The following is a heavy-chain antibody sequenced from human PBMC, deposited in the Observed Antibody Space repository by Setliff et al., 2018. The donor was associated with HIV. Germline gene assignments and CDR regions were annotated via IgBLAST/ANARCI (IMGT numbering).Heavy chain of an antibody. CDR2: ISTYNGNT. D-gene: IGHD4-17*01. CDR3: ARDGSKADYGDYQGYWYFDL. Sequence: SVKVSCKASGYTFRSYGISWVRQAPGQGLEWMGWISTYNGNTNYAQKVQGGVTMTTDTSTSTAYMELRSLRSDDTAVYYCARDGSKADYGDYQGYWYFDLWGRGTPVTVSS. CDR1: GYTFRSYG. J-gene: IGHJ2*01. V-gene: IGHV1-18*01.